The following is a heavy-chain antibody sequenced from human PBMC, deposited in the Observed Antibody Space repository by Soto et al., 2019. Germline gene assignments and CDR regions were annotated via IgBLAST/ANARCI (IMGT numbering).Heavy chain of an antibody. D-gene: IGHD2-2*01. V-gene: IGHV3-9*01. CDR3: AKGCSSTSCPGAYYYYGMDV. J-gene: IGHJ6*02. CDR1: GFTFDDYA. Sequence: SLRLSCAASGFTFDDYAMHWVRQAPGKGLEWVSGISWNSGSIGYADSVKGRFTISRDNAKNSLYLQMNSLRAEDTALYYCAKGCSSTSCPGAYYYYGMDVWGQGTTVTVS. CDR2: ISWNSGSI.